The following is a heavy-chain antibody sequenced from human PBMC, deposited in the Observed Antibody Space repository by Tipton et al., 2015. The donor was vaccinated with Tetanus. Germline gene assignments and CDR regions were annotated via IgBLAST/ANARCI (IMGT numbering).Heavy chain of an antibody. J-gene: IGHJ5*02. CDR3: SRGPSTVIGFFDP. Sequence: TLSLTCSVSGSLRSYYWSWIRQAPGKGLEWIGQIYYTSNPRYNHSLKSRVSISVESSKGQFSLKLTSLTTAETAVYYCSRGPSTVIGFFDPWGQGALVSVSS. D-gene: IGHD4-17*01. CDR2: IYYTSNP. V-gene: IGHV4-59*01. CDR1: GSLRSYY.